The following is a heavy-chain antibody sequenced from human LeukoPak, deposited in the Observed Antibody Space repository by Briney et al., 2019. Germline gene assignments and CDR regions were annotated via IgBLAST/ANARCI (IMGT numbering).Heavy chain of an antibody. Sequence: PGGSLRLSCAASGFTFDDYAMHWVRQAPGKGLEWASGISWNSGSIGYADSVKGRFTISRDNAKNSLYLQMNSLRAEDMALYYCAKGGSYYEFDYWGQGTLVTVSS. V-gene: IGHV3-9*03. CDR3: AKGGSYYEFDY. J-gene: IGHJ4*02. CDR2: ISWNSGSI. CDR1: GFTFDDYA. D-gene: IGHD1-26*01.